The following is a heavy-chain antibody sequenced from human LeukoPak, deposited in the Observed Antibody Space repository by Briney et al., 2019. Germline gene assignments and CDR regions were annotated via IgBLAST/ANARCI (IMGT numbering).Heavy chain of an antibody. D-gene: IGHD6-13*01. V-gene: IGHV1-46*01. CDR3: ARVMSSAAAADY. CDR2: INPSGGST. Sequence: ASVKVSCKASGYTFISYYMHWVRQAPGQGPEWMGIINPSGGSTDYSHKFRGRVTMTRDTSTSTVYMELSSLTSEDTAVYYCARVMSSAAAADYWGQGTLVTVSS. J-gene: IGHJ4*02. CDR1: GYTFISYY.